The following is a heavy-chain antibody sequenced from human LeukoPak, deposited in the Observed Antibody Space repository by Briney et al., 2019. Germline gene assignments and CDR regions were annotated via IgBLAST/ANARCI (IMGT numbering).Heavy chain of an antibody. J-gene: IGHJ4*02. CDR2: ISGDGSMT. CDR1: GFILRSYW. V-gene: IGHV3-74*01. D-gene: IGHD6-6*01. CDR3: ARYSSSSGGASHYFDY. Sequence: GXSLRLSCAVSGFILRSYWMHWVRQAPGKGLVWVSRISGDGSMTNYADSVKGRFTISRDNAKNTVYLQMNSLRAEDTAVYYCARYSSSSGGASHYFDYWGQGTLVTVSS.